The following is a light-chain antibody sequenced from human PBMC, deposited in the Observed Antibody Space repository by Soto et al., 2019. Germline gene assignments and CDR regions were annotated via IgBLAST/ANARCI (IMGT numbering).Light chain of an antibody. Sequence: IQMTQSPSSLSASLVERVIVTCRASQGISSWLAWYQQKPGKAPTLLIYDASSLESGVPSRFSGSGSGTEFTLTISSLQPDDFATYYCQQYNSYSTFGQGTKVDI. V-gene: IGKV1-5*01. CDR1: QGISSW. CDR2: DAS. CDR3: QQYNSYST. J-gene: IGKJ1*01.